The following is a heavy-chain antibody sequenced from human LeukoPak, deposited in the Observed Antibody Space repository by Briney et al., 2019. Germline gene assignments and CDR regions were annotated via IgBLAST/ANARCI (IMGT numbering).Heavy chain of an antibody. V-gene: IGHV3-64*01. D-gene: IGHD3-22*01. CDR1: GFTFSSYV. J-gene: IGHJ4*02. CDR2: ISSNGGST. CDR3: ARGGQSKYDSSGYLNYFGY. Sequence: GGSLRLSCAASGFTFSSYVMYWVRQAPGKGLEYVSSISSNGGSTYYANSVKGRFTISRDNSKNTLYLQMGSLRAEDMAVYYCARGGQSKYDSSGYLNYFGYWGQGTLVAVSS.